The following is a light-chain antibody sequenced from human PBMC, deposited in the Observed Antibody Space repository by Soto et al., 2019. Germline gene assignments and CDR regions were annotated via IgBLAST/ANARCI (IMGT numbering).Light chain of an antibody. V-gene: IGLV2-23*01. CDR3: SAYAGTRVL. CDR2: EGS. CDR1: RSDVANYPL. Sequence: QSVLTQPASVSGSPGQSITISCSGTRSDVANYPLVSWYQQHPGTAPKLVIYEGSQRPSGVSARFSGSKSGYMASLTISGLQADDEADYYCSAYAGTRVLFGGGTKLTVL. J-gene: IGLJ2*01.